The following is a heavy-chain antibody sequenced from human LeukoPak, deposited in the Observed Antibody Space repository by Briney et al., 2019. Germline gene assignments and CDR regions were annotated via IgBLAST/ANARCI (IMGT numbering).Heavy chain of an antibody. CDR3: ARGHQLLPY. V-gene: IGHV4-59*01. CDR1: GDSISSYY. CDR2: IYYSGST. D-gene: IGHD2-2*01. Sequence: SETLSLTCTVSGDSISSYYWSWIRQPPGKGLEWIGYIYYSGSTNYNPSLKSRVTISVDTSKNQFSLKLSSVTAADTAVYYCARGHQLLPYWGQGTLVTVSS. J-gene: IGHJ4*02.